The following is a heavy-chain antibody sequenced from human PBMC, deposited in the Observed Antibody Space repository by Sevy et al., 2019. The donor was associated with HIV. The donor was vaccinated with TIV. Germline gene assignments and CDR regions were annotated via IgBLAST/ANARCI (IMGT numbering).Heavy chain of an antibody. CDR3: ARLTYYYDSSGYYHHDY. J-gene: IGHJ4*02. V-gene: IGHV1-18*01. CDR1: GYTFTSYG. Sequence: ASVKVSCKASGYTFTSYGISWVRQAPGQGLEWMGWISAYNGNTNYAQKLQGRVTMTTETSTGTAYMGLRSLRSDDTAVYYCARLTYYYDSSGYYHHDYWGQGTLVTVSS. D-gene: IGHD3-22*01. CDR2: ISAYNGNT.